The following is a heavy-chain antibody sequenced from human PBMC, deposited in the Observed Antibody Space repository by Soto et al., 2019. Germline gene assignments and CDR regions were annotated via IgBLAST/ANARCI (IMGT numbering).Heavy chain of an antibody. J-gene: IGHJ6*02. CDR2: IYPGDSDT. CDR3: ARRNHYGGNPNYYYYGMDV. V-gene: IGHV5-51*01. CDR1: GYSFTSYW. D-gene: IGHD4-17*01. Sequence: GESLKISCKGSGYSFTSYWIGWVRQMPGKGLEWMGIIYPGDSDTRYSPSFQGQVTISADKSISTAYLQWSSLKASDTALYYCARRNHYGGNPNYYYYGMDVWGQGTTVTVSS.